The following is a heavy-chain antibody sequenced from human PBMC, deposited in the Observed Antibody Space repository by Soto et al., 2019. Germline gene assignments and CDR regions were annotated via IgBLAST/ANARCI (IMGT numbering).Heavy chain of an antibody. CDR3: ARVPPYYYDSSGYYQPYYYYGMDV. D-gene: IGHD3-22*01. Sequence: SETLSLTCTVSGGSISSGDYYWSWIRQPPGKGLEWIGYIYYSGSTYYNPSLKSRVTILVDTSKNQFSLKLSSVTAADTAVYYCARVPPYYYDSSGYYQPYYYYGMDVWGQGTTVTVSS. CDR2: IYYSGST. V-gene: IGHV4-30-4*01. J-gene: IGHJ6*02. CDR1: GGSISSGDYY.